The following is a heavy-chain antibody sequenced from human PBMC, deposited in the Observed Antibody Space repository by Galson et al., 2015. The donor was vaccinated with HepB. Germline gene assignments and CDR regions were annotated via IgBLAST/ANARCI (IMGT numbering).Heavy chain of an antibody. D-gene: IGHD6-13*01. CDR2: IYTSGST. Sequence: TLSLTCTVSGGSISSGSYYWSWIRQPAGKGLEWIGRIYTSGSTNYNPSLKSRVTMSVDTSKNQFSLKLSSVTAADTAVYYCARVYSSSWTNRFDYWGQGTLVTVSS. CDR1: GGSISSGSYY. CDR3: ARVYSSSWTNRFDY. V-gene: IGHV4-61*02. J-gene: IGHJ4*02.